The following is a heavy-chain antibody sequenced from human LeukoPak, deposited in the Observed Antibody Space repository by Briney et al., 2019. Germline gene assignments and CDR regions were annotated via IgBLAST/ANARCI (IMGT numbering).Heavy chain of an antibody. CDR2: ISSNGGST. CDR3: ARAVEQQLVPYYFDY. D-gene: IGHD6-13*01. CDR1: GFTFSSYA. J-gene: IGHJ4*02. V-gene: IGHV3-64*01. Sequence: PGGALRLSCAASGFTFSSYAMHWVRQAPGKGLEYVSAISSNGGSTYYANSVKGRFTISRDNSKNTLYLQMGSLRAEDMAVYYCARAVEQQLVPYYFDYWGQGTLVTVSS.